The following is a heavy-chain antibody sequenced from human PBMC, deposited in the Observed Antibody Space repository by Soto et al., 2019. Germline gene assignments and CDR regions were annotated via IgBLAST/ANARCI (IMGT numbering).Heavy chain of an antibody. J-gene: IGHJ2*01. CDR2: IYYTGST. Sequence: QVQLQESGPGLLKPSETLSLTCTVSGGSISSYYWNWIRQPPGKGLEWIGYIYYTGSTNYNPSLKSRVSMSVDTSQNQVSLKLYSVTAADTAVYYCARSILSFDLWGRGTLITVSS. CDR1: GGSISSYY. V-gene: IGHV4-59*01. CDR3: ARSILSFDL. D-gene: IGHD3-16*02.